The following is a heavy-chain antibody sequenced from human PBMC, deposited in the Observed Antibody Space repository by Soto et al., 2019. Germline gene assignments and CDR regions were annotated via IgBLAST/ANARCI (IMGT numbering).Heavy chain of an antibody. CDR3: ARTMIVVVTTPAHPFDI. CDR2: ISSSSSYI. J-gene: IGHJ3*02. V-gene: IGHV3-21*01. CDR1: GFTFSSYS. D-gene: IGHD3-22*01. Sequence: PGGSLRLSCAASGFTFSSYSMNWVRQAPGKGLEWVSSISSSSSYIYYADSVKGRFTISRDNAKNSLYLQMNSLRAEDTAVYYCARTMIVVVTTPAHPFDIWGQGTMVTVSS.